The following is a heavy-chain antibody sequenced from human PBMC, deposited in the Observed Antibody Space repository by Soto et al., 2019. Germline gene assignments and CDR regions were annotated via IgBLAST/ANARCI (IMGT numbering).Heavy chain of an antibody. CDR2: IIPIFGTA. Sequence: SVKVSCKTSGYTFHIYCITWVRQAPGQGLEWMGGIIPIFGTANYAQKFQGRVTITADESTSTAYMELSSLRSEDTAVYYCARDQAGDILTGTHFDYWGQGTPVTVSS. V-gene: IGHV1-69*13. CDR1: GYTFHIYC. J-gene: IGHJ4*02. CDR3: ARDQAGDILTGTHFDY. D-gene: IGHD3-9*01.